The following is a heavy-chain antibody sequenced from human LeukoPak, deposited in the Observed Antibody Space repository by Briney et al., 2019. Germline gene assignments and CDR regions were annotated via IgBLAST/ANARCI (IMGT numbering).Heavy chain of an antibody. V-gene: IGHV3-30-3*01. CDR3: ARELDHGDYVRAFDY. CDR2: ISYDGSNK. J-gene: IGHJ4*02. D-gene: IGHD4-17*01. Sequence: GGSLRLSCAASGFTFSSYAMHWVRQAPGKGLEWVAVISYDGSNKYYADSVKGRFTISRDNSKNTLYLQMNSLRAGDTAVYYCARELDHGDYVRAFDYWGQGTLVTVSS. CDR1: GFTFSSYA.